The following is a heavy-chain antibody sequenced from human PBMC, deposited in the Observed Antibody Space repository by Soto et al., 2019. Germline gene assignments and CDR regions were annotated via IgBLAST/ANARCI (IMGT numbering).Heavy chain of an antibody. CDR2: ITSNGGNT. CDR3: AKDWREGLPGDAFDI. CDR1: GFTFSSYA. Sequence: GGSLRLSCAASGFTFSSYAMHWVRQAPGKGLEYVSGITSNGGNTDYASSVKGRFTISRDNSKNTLYLQMGSLRAEDMAVYYCAKDWREGLPGDAFDIRGQGTMVTVSS. J-gene: IGHJ3*02. D-gene: IGHD3-3*01. V-gene: IGHV3-64*01.